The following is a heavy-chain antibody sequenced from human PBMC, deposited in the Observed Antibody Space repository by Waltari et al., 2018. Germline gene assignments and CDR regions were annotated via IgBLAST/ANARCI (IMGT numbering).Heavy chain of an antibody. J-gene: IGHJ6*02. CDR2: IKQDGTEK. CDR1: GFTFSSYW. V-gene: IGHV3-7*01. Sequence: EVQLVESGGGLVQPGGYLRVPCAASGFTFSSYWMTWVRQAPGKGLEWVANIKQDGTEKLYVDSVRGRFTISRDNAKKSLYLQMNTLRAEDTAVYYCVRGRGMDVWGQGTTVTVSS. CDR3: VRGRGMDV.